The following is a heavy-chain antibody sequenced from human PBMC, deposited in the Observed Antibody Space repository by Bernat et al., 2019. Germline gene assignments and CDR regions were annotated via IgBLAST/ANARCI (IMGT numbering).Heavy chain of an antibody. CDR3: TPSPWRGGLGLREGGRGTTIDY. J-gene: IGHJ4*02. CDR1: GFTFSSHW. Sequence: EVQLVESGGGLVQPGGSLILSCAASGFTFSSHWMGWVRQAPGEGLEWVANLNQDGSETYYVDSLKGRFTISRDNTKNSLYLQMNSLRTEDTAVYYCTPSPWRGGLGLREGGRGTTIDYWGQGTLVTVSS. D-gene: IGHD1-1*01. V-gene: IGHV3-7*03. CDR2: LNQDGSET.